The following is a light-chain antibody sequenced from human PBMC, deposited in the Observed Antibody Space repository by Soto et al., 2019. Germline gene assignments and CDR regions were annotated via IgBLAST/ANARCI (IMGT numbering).Light chain of an antibody. Sequence: EIVLTQSPATLSLSPGERATLSCRASQSVNSYLAWYQQRPGQAPRLLIYDASNRASGIPARFSASGSGTDFTLTISSLEPEDFAVYYCQQRINWPLTFGQGTKVDIK. CDR2: DAS. CDR1: QSVNSY. CDR3: QQRINWPLT. V-gene: IGKV3-11*01. J-gene: IGKJ1*01.